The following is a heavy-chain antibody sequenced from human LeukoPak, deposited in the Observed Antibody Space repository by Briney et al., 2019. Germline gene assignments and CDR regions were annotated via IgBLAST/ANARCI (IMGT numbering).Heavy chain of an antibody. CDR2: ISWNSGSI. V-gene: IGHV3-9*01. D-gene: IGHD3-10*01. J-gene: IGHJ4*02. Sequence: GRSLRLSCAASGFTFDDYAMHWVRQAPGKGLEWVSGISWNSGSIGYADSVKGRFTISRDNAKNSLYLQMNSLRAEDTAVYYCAKEVLWSLGPHFDYWGQGTLVTVSS. CDR1: GFTFDDYA. CDR3: AKEVLWSLGPHFDY.